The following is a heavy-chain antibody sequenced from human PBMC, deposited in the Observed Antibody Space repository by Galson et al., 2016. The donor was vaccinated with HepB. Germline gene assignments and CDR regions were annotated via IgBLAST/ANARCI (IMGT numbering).Heavy chain of an antibody. CDR2: IYSAGDT. CDR3: ARDTDSGSRADW. J-gene: IGHJ4*01. CDR1: GFTVSDNY. V-gene: IGHV3-53*01. Sequence: SLRLSCAASGFTVSDNYMSWVRQAPGKGLEWVSIIYSAGDTYYADSVKGRFTVSRDDSKNILYLQMNSLRPEDTAVYYCARDTDSGSRADWWGHGTLVTVSS. D-gene: IGHD6-25*01.